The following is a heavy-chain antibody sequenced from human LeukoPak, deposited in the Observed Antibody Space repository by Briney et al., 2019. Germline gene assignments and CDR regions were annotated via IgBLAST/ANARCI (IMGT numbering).Heavy chain of an antibody. CDR2: IFHSGSS. J-gene: IGHJ4*02. V-gene: IGHV4-30-2*01. CDR3: ASYDFWSGNYYFDY. CDR1: GDSISSGDYS. Sequence: PSETLSLTCTVSGDSISSGDYSWSWIRQPSGKGLEWIGYIFHSGSSYYNPSLRSRVTISVDRSRNQFSLRLTSVTAADTAVYYCASYDFWSGNYYFDYWGQGTLVTVSS. D-gene: IGHD3-3*01.